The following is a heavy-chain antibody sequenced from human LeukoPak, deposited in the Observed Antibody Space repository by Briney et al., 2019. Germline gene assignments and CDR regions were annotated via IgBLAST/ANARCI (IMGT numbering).Heavy chain of an antibody. V-gene: IGHV4-39*07. CDR3: ARGAWIQLWSPLDY. D-gene: IGHD5-18*01. CDR2: IYYSGST. Sequence: PSETLSLTCTVSGGSISSSSYYWGWIRQPPGKGLEWIGSIYYSGSTYYNPSLKSRVTISVDTSKNQFSLKLSSVTAADTAVYYCARGAWIQLWSPLDYWGQGTLVTVSS. CDR1: GGSISSSSYY. J-gene: IGHJ4*02.